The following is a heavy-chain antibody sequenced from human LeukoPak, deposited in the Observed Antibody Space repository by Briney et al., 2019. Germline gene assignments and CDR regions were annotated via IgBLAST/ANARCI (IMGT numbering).Heavy chain of an antibody. D-gene: IGHD6-13*01. Sequence: GGSLRLSCAASGFTFSRNAMNWVRQALGKGLEWVSFISSSSNYMSYADPVKGRFTISRDNAKNSLYLQMNSLRAEDTAVYYCARPLDSSNNYFDYWGQGTLVTVSA. J-gene: IGHJ4*02. CDR2: ISSSSNYM. CDR1: GFTFSRNA. CDR3: ARPLDSSNNYFDY. V-gene: IGHV3-21*01.